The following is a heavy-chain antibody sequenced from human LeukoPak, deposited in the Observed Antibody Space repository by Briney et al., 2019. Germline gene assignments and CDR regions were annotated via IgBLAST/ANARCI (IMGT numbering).Heavy chain of an antibody. CDR1: GFTFSDYY. CDR2: ISSSGRTI. CDR3: ARGPDSYYDFWGGYYTYYYYYYMDV. D-gene: IGHD3-3*01. V-gene: IGHV3-11*04. Sequence: PAGSLSLSCAAYGFTFSDYYMSWIRQAPRKGLEWVAYISSSGRTIYYPDSVNGRFTISRDNANHSLYLQMNSTRADDTAVYYCARGPDSYYDFWGGYYTYYYYYYMDVWGKGTTVTVSS. J-gene: IGHJ6*03.